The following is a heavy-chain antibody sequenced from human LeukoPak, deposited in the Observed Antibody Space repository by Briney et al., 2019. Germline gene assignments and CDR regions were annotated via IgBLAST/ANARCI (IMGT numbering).Heavy chain of an antibody. D-gene: IGHD6-13*01. CDR1: NGPINTYQ. Sequence: SETLSLTCTVSNGPINTYQWSWIRQPPGKGLEWIGNIHYSGSANYNPSLKSRVTMSVDTSKNQFSLKLSSVTAADTAVYYCARVREGYSSPFFDYWGQGTLVTVSS. CDR2: IHYSGSA. CDR3: ARVREGYSSPFFDY. V-gene: IGHV4-59*12. J-gene: IGHJ4*02.